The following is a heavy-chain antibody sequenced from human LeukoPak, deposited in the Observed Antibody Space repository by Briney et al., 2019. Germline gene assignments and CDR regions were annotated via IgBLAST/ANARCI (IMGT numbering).Heavy chain of an antibody. CDR3: ARASIAARPIDY. V-gene: IGHV4-34*01. Sequence: PSETLSLTCAVYGGSFSGYYWSWIRQPPGKGLEWIGEINHSGSTNYNPSLKSRVTISVDTSKNQFSLKLSSVTAADTAVYYCARASIAARPIDYWGQGTLVTVSS. CDR1: GGSFSGYY. CDR2: INHSGST. J-gene: IGHJ4*02. D-gene: IGHD6-6*01.